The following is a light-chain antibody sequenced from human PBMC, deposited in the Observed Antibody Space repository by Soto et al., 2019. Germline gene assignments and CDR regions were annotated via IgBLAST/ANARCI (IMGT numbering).Light chain of an antibody. Sequence: EVVLTQSPGTLSLSPGERVTILCLASQSVSSTSLAWYQQKPGQTPRLLNYAASSRATGTPDRISGGGSGTHFPLTISRLEPEDFAVYYCQHYVTSSITFGQGTRLEIK. V-gene: IGKV3-20*01. CDR2: AAS. CDR3: QHYVTSSIT. CDR1: QSVSSTS. J-gene: IGKJ5*01.